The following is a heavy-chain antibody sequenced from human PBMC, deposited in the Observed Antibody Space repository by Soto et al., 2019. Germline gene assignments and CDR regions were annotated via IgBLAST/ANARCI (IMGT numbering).Heavy chain of an antibody. CDR1: GGTFSSYT. CDR2: IIPILGIA. Sequence: SVKVSCKASGGTFSSYTISWVRQAPGQGLEWMGRIIPILGIANYAQKFQGRVTITADKSTSTAYMELSSLRSEDTAVYYCAREAPYCSSTSCFGTPWGQGTLVTVSS. CDR3: AREAPYCSSTSCFGTP. J-gene: IGHJ4*02. V-gene: IGHV1-69*04. D-gene: IGHD2-2*01.